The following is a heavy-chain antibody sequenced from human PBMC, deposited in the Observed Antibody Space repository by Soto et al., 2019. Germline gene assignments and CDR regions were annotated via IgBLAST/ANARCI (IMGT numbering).Heavy chain of an antibody. Sequence: SETLSLTCAVYGGSFSGYYWSWIRQPPGKGLEWIGEINHSGSTNYNPSLKSRVTISVDTSKNQFSLKLSSVTAADTAVYYCARGLVLWFGELYYFDYWGQGTLVTVSS. CDR1: GGSFSGYY. J-gene: IGHJ4*02. CDR2: INHSGST. D-gene: IGHD3-10*01. V-gene: IGHV4-34*01. CDR3: ARGLVLWFGELYYFDY.